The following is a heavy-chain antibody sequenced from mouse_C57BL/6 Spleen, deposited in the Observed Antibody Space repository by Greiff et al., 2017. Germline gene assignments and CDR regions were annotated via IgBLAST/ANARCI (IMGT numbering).Heavy chain of an antibody. D-gene: IGHD3-2*02. CDR3: TRGGDSSGPTYAMDY. CDR1: GYTFTSYW. V-gene: IGHV1-69*01. J-gene: IGHJ4*01. CDR2: IDPSDSYT. Sequence: VQLQQPGAELVMPGASVKLSCKASGYTFTSYWMHWVKQRPGQGLEWIGEIDPSDSYTNYNQTFQGKSTVTVDKSSSTAYMQLSSLTSEDSAVYYGTRGGDSSGPTYAMDYWGQGTSVTVSS.